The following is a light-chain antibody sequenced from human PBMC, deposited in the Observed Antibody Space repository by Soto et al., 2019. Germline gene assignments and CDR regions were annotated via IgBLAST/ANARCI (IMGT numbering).Light chain of an antibody. CDR1: QSIGRY. CDR3: QQSSITPWT. J-gene: IGKJ1*01. V-gene: IGKV1-39*01. CDR2: AAS. Sequence: DIQMTQSPSSLSASVGDRVTITCRASQSIGRYLNWYQQRPGKVPKVLIYAASRSQSEVSSRFSGSGSGTDFTLTIASLQPEDSATYYCQQSSITPWTFGQGTKVEV.